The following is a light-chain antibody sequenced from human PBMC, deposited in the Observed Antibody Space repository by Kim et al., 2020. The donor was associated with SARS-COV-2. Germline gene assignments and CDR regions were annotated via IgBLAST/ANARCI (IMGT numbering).Light chain of an antibody. J-gene: IGKJ4*01. CDR1: QSVSSN. CDR2: GAS. V-gene: IGKV3-15*01. Sequence: EIVMTQSPATLSVSPGERATLSCRASQSVSSNLAWYQQKPGQAPRLLIYGASTRATGITARFSGSGSGTEFTLTISSLQSEDFAVYYCHQYNNWPLLTFGGWTKVDIK. CDR3: HQYNNWPLLT.